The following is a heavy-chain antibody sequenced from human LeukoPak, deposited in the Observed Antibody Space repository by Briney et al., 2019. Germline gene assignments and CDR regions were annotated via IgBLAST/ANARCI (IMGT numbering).Heavy chain of an antibody. Sequence: PGGSLRLSCAASGFTFSSYSMNWVRQAPGKGLEWVSSISSSSSYIYYADSVKGRFTISRDSAKNSLYLQMNSLRAEDTAVYYCARDSVTHDAFDIWGQGTMVTVSS. J-gene: IGHJ3*02. CDR2: ISSSSSYI. V-gene: IGHV3-21*01. D-gene: IGHD5-18*01. CDR3: ARDSVTHDAFDI. CDR1: GFTFSSYS.